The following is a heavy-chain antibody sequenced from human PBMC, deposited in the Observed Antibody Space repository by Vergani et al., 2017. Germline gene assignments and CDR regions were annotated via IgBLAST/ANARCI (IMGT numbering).Heavy chain of an antibody. V-gene: IGHV1-2*04. Sequence: QVQLVQSGAEVKKPGASVKVSCKASGYTFTGYYMHWVRQAPGQGLEWMGWINPNSGGTNYAQKFQGWVTMTRDTSISTAYMELSRLRSDDTAVYYCAGGGDIVVVVAATLVDYWGQGTLVTVSS. CDR1: GYTFTGYY. CDR3: AGGGDIVVVVAATLVDY. J-gene: IGHJ4*02. CDR2: INPNSGGT. D-gene: IGHD2-15*01.